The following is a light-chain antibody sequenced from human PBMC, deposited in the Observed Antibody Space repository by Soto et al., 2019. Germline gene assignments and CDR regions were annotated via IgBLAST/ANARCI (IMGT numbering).Light chain of an antibody. Sequence: ESVLALVSGTLSLSPGERATLPCRASQSVSSSYLAWYQQNPGQAPRLLIYGASSSATGIPDRFSGSGSGTDFTLTISRLKPEDFAMYYCHQYGSSLTCGQGTKVDIK. CDR1: QSVSSSY. CDR3: HQYGSSLT. J-gene: IGKJ1*01. CDR2: GAS. V-gene: IGKV3-20*01.